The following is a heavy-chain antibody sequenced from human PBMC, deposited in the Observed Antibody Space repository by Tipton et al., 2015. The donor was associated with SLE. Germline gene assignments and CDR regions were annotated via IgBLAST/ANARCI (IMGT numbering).Heavy chain of an antibody. CDR1: GGSISSRIYF. Sequence: TLSLTCNVSGGSISSRIYFWGWVRQPPGKGLEWIGNIYYSGTTYYNSALESRLTISVDTSKNQFSLKLSSVTAADTAVYYCARVFARNYDFWSGSAPFDYWGQGALITVPS. V-gene: IGHV4-39*01. D-gene: IGHD3-3*01. J-gene: IGHJ4*02. CDR3: ARVFARNYDFWSGSAPFDY. CDR2: IYYSGTT.